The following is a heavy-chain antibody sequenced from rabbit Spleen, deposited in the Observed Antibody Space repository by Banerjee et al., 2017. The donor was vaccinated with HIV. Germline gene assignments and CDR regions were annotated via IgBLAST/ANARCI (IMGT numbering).Heavy chain of an antibody. D-gene: IGHD8-1*01. V-gene: IGHV1S45*01. CDR2: IAGSQSGFT. Sequence: QEQLVESGGGLVKPGGTLTLTCKASGIDFSGGYYMCWVRQAPGKGLEWISCIAGSQSGFTYSATWAKGRFTCSKTSSTTVTLQMTSLTVADTATYFCARDTGSSFSSYGMDLWGQGTLVTVS. CDR1: GIDFSGGYY. CDR3: ARDTGSSFSSYGMDL. J-gene: IGHJ6*01.